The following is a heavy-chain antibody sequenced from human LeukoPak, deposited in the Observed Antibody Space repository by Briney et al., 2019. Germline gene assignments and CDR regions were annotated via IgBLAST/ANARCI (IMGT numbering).Heavy chain of an antibody. CDR3: VTGSSGYYSGDYFDY. Sequence: GGSLRLSCAASGFTFSSYSMNWVRQAPGKGLEWVSSISSSSSYIYYADSVKGRFTISRDNAKNSLYLQMNSLRAEDTAVYYCVTGSSGYYSGDYFDYWGQGTLVTVSS. J-gene: IGHJ4*02. D-gene: IGHD3-22*01. CDR1: GFTFSSYS. V-gene: IGHV3-21*01. CDR2: ISSSSSYI.